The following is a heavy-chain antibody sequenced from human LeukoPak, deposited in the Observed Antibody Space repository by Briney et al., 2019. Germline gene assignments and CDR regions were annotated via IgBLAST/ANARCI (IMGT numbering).Heavy chain of an antibody. V-gene: IGHV3-48*04. D-gene: IGHD2-15*01. Sequence: GSLRLSCPASGFTFSSYSMNWVRQAPGKGLEWLSYISSSSSTIYYADSVKGRFTTSRDNAKNSLYLQMNSLRAEDTAVYYSARGPQAAGGSCSCNFDYWGQGTLVTVSS. CDR2: ISSSSSTI. CDR1: GFTFSSYS. J-gene: IGHJ4*02. CDR3: ARGPQAAGGSCSCNFDY.